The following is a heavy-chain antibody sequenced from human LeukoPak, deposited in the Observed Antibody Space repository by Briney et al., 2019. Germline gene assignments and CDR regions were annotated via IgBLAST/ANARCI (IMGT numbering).Heavy chain of an antibody. D-gene: IGHD3-22*01. CDR1: GFSFSRYE. J-gene: IGHJ5*02. CDR2: IDTAGDP. CDR3: ARGKYYFDSINYFDP. V-gene: IGHV3-13*05. Sequence: PGGSLRLSCAASGFSFSRYEMHWVRQAPGKGLEWVSSIDTAGDPYYSASVEGRFTISREDATNSFFLQMHSLRAGGTGVYFCARGKYYFDSINYFDPWGQGTLVTVSS.